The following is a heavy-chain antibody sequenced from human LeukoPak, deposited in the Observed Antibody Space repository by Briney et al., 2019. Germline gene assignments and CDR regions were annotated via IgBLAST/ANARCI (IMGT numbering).Heavy chain of an antibody. CDR3: AELGITMIGGV. V-gene: IGHV3-23*01. CDR2: ISGSGGST. CDR1: GFIFNSYA. Sequence: PGGSLRLSCAASGFIFNSYAMSWVRQAPGKGLEWVSGISGSGGSTDYADSVKGRFTISRDNAKNSLYLQMNSLRAEDTAVYYCAELGITMIGGVWGKGTTVTISS. J-gene: IGHJ6*04. D-gene: IGHD3-10*02.